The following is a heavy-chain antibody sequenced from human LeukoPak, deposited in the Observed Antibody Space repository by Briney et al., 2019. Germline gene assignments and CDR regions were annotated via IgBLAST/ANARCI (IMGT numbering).Heavy chain of an antibody. CDR3: ARVGGWEPKLHGVTFDY. J-gene: IGHJ4*02. CDR1: GGSFRGYY. V-gene: IGHV4-59*01. Sequence: LETLSHTCAVYGGSFRGYYWSWIRQPPGKGLEWIGYIYYTGSTNYNPSLKSRVTMSADTSKNQFSLKLSSVTAADTAVYFCARVGGWEPKLHGVTFDYLGQGTLVTVSS. D-gene: IGHD1-26*01. CDR2: IYYTGST.